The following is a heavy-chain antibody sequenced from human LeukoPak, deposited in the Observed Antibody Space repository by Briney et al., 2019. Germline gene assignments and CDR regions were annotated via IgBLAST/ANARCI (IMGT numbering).Heavy chain of an antibody. CDR2: IYPGDSET. CDR3: ARRYCSSSSCFGGDAFDI. D-gene: IGHD2-2*01. V-gene: IGHV5-51*01. CDR1: GYSFTSYW. Sequence: GESLKISCKGSGYSFTSYWIGWVRQMPGKGLEWMGIIYPGDSETIYSPSFQGQVTISADKPISTANLQWSSLKASDTAMYYCARRYCSSSSCFGGDAFDIWGQGTMVTVSS. J-gene: IGHJ3*02.